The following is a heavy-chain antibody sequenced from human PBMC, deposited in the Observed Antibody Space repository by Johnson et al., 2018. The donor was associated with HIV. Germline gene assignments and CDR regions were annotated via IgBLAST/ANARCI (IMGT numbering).Heavy chain of an antibody. CDR2: IYIGGST. J-gene: IGHJ3*01. D-gene: IGHD3-10*01. CDR1: GFTVSINY. CDR3: ARALSRFGVSDAFDV. V-gene: IGHV3-66*01. Sequence: VQLVESGGGLVQPGGSLRLSCAASGFTVSINYITWVRQAPGKGLEWVSEIYIGGSTYYADSVKGRFIISRDSSKNTLYLQMNSLRVEDTAVYYCARALSRFGVSDAFDVWGQVTMVTVSS.